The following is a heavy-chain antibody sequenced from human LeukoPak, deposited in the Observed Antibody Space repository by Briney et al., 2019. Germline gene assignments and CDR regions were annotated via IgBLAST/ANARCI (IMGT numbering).Heavy chain of an antibody. D-gene: IGHD6-19*01. V-gene: IGHV3-23*01. J-gene: IGHJ4*02. CDR1: GFTFSTYP. CDR3: ATSSGWYPKYFDY. CDR2: ISGSGGDT. Sequence: GGSLRLSCAASGFTFSTYPMSWVRQAPGKGLEWVSAISGSGGDTYYADSVKGRFTISRDNSKNTLYLQMNGLRAEDTALYYCATSSGWYPKYFDYWGQGTLVTVSS.